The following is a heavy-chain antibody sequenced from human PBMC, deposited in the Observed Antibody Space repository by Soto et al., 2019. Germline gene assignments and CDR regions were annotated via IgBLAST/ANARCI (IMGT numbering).Heavy chain of an antibody. J-gene: IGHJ4*02. CDR1: GFTFSSYG. V-gene: IGHV3-30*18. CDR2: ISYDGSNK. D-gene: IGHD2-15*01. Sequence: LRLSCAASGFTFSSYGMHWVRQAPGKGLEWVAVISYDGSNKYYADSVKGRFTISRDNSKNTLYLQMNSLRAEDTAVYYCAKSQDPYCSGGSCYSSSDYWGQGTLVTVSS. CDR3: AKSQDPYCSGGSCYSSSDY.